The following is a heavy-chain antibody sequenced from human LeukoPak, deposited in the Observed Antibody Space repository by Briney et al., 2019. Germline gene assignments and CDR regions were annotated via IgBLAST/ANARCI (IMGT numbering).Heavy chain of an antibody. Sequence: GGSLRLSCAAAGFTFSSYWMSWVRQAPGKGLEWVANIKQDGSEKYYVDSVKGRFTISRDNAKNSLYLQMNSLRAEDTAVYYCARERTDIVATIFDYWGQGTLVTVSS. CDR2: IKQDGSEK. CDR1: GFTFSSYW. D-gene: IGHD5-12*01. J-gene: IGHJ4*02. CDR3: ARERTDIVATIFDY. V-gene: IGHV3-7*01.